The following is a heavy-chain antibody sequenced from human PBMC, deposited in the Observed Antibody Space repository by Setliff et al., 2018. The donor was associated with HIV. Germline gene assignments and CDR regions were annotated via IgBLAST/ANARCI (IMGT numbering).Heavy chain of an antibody. D-gene: IGHD1-26*01. V-gene: IGHV1-2*02. CDR1: GYTFTAYY. Sequence: ASVKVSCKTSGYTFTAYYIYWVRQAPGHGLELTGWIHPNTGSTNYLQKFQGRVSITRDTSMSTVYMTLTGLTSDDTAVYYCAKQGYSDSLYAFDVWGQGTMVTVSS. J-gene: IGHJ3*01. CDR2: IHPNTGST. CDR3: AKQGYSDSLYAFDV.